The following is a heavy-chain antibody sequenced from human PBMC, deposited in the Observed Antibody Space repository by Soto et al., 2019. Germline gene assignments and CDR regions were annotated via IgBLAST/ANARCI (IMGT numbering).Heavy chain of an antibody. D-gene: IGHD3-10*01. CDR3: ARDLRGYYGSGSPRFDP. J-gene: IGHJ5*02. CDR1: GYTFTSYA. Sequence: QVQLVKSGAEVKKPGASVKVSCKASGYTFTSYAMHWVRQAPGQRLEWMGWINAGNGNTKYSQKFQGRVTITRDTSASTAYMELSSLRSEDTAVYYCARDLRGYYGSGSPRFDPWGQGTLVTVSS. CDR2: INAGNGNT. V-gene: IGHV1-3*01.